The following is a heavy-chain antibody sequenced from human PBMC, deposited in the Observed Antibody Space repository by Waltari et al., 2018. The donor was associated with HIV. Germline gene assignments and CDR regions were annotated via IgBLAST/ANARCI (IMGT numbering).Heavy chain of an antibody. CDR3: AREKSRASKWYGIFYYDA. CDR1: GGTFSGYY. J-gene: IGHJ5*02. CDR2: IKHSGKP. D-gene: IGHD2-15*01. V-gene: IGHV4-34*02. Sequence: QVQLQQWGAGLLKPSETLSLTCAVYGGTFSGYYWTWIRQAPGKGLEWIGEIKHSGKPNYNPSLKSRLTLSFDTSKNQVSLMMKSVTGADTAIYYCAREKSRASKWYGIFYYDAWGQGTLVSVPS.